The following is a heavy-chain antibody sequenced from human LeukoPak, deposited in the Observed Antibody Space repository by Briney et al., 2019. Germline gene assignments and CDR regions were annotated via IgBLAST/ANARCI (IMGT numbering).Heavy chain of an antibody. CDR2: IYTSGST. J-gene: IGHJ4*02. V-gene: IGHV4-61*02. D-gene: IGHD3-10*01. CDR3: ARGVILWFGEWTHFDY. Sequence: PSQTLSLTCTVSGGSISSGSYYWSWIRQPAGKGLEWIGRIYTSGSTNYNPSLKSRVTISVDTSTNQFSLKLSSVTAADTAVYHCARGVILWFGEWTHFDYWGQGTLVTVSS. CDR1: GGSISSGSYY.